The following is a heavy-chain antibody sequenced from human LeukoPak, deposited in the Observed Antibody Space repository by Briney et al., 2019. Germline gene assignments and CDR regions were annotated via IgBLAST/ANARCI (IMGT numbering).Heavy chain of an antibody. D-gene: IGHD3-22*01. CDR3: ARGSTKDFDSSVYYYVGRY. Sequence: SVKVSCKASGYTFTSYDINWVRQATGQGLEWMGGIIPIFGSANYAQKFQGRVTITADESTSTAYMELSSLRYDDTAVYYCARGSTKDFDSSVYYYVGRYWGQGTLVTVSS. CDR2: IIPIFGSA. CDR1: GYTFTSYD. J-gene: IGHJ4*02. V-gene: IGHV1-69*13.